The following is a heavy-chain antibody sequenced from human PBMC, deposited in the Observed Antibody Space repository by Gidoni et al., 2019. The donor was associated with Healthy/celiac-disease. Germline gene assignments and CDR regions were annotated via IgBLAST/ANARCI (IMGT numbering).Heavy chain of an antibody. J-gene: IGHJ4*02. CDR3: ARDQRDGTHDY. D-gene: IGHD1-26*01. V-gene: IGHV4-39*07. CDR1: GGAISSSSYY. CDR2: IYYSGST. Sequence: QLQLQESGPGLVKPSETLSLTCTVSGGAISSSSYYWGWIRQPPGKGLEWIGSIYYSGSTYYHPSLKSRVTISVDTSKNQFSLKLSSVTAADTAVYYCARDQRDGTHDYWGQGTLVTVSS.